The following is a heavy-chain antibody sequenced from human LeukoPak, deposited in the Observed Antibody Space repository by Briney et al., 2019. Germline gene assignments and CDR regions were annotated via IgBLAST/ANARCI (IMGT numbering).Heavy chain of an antibody. D-gene: IGHD2-2*01. CDR3: ARDCSSTSCYSWHYYYYGMDV. CDR1: GYTFTSCG. V-gene: IGHV1-18*01. J-gene: IGHJ6*02. CDR2: ISAYNGNT. Sequence: ASVKVSCKASGYTFTSCGISWVRQAPGQGLEWMGWISAYNGNTNYAQKLQGRVTMTTDTSTSTAYMELRSLRSDDTAVYYCARDCSSTSCYSWHYYYYGMDVWGQGTTVTVPS.